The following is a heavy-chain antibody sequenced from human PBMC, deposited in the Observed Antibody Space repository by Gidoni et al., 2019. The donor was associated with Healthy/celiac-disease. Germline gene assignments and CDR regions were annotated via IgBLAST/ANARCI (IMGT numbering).Heavy chain of an antibody. J-gene: IGHJ2*01. CDR2: ISWNSGSI. CDR1: GFTVDDYA. CDR3: AKGEGGSWDWYFDL. D-gene: IGHD2-15*01. Sequence: EVQLVESGGGLVQPGRSLRLSCAAPGFTVDDYAMHWVRQAPGKGLEWVSGISWNSGSIGYADSVKGRFTISRDNAKNSLYLQMNSLRAEDTALYHCAKGEGGSWDWYFDLWGRGTLVTVSS. V-gene: IGHV3-9*01.